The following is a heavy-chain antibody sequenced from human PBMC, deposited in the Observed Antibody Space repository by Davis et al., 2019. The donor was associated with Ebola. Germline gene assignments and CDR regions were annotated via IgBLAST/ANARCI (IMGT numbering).Heavy chain of an antibody. CDR2: INHSGST. J-gene: IGHJ6*02. D-gene: IGHD2-2*02. CDR1: GGSFSGYY. V-gene: IGHV4-34*01. CDR3: ARVHCSSTSCYRRYYYYGMDV. Sequence: MLSETLSLTCAVYGGSFSGYYWSWIRQPPGKGLEWIGEINHSGSTNYNPSLKSRVTISVDTSKNQFSLKLSSVTAADTAVYYCARVHCSSTSCYRRYYYYGMDVWGQGTTVTVSS.